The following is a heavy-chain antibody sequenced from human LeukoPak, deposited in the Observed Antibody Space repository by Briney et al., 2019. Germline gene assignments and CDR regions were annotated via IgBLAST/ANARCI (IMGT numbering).Heavy chain of an antibody. Sequence: GGPLRLSCAASGFTFSSYAMHWVRQAPGKGLEWVAVISYDGSNKYYADSVKGRFTISRDNSKNTLYLQMNSLRAEDTAVYYCARRPYGSGSYFDYWGQGTPVTVSS. J-gene: IGHJ4*02. V-gene: IGHV3-30*04. CDR3: ARRPYGSGSYFDY. CDR2: ISYDGSNK. CDR1: GFTFSSYA. D-gene: IGHD3-10*01.